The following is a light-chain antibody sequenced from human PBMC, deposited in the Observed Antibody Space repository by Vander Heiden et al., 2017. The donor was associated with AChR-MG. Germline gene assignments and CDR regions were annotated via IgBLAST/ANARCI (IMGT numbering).Light chain of an antibody. V-gene: IGKV3-15*01. CDR3: HHDNNWPRT. CDR2: GAS. J-gene: IGKJ1*01. CDR1: QSVNTN. Sequence: EIVMTQSPATLSVSPGERATLSCRASQSVNTNLGWYQQKPGQAPRLLIYGASTRATGIPARFSGSGSGTEFTLTISSLQSEDFAVYYCHHDNNWPRTFGQGTTVESK.